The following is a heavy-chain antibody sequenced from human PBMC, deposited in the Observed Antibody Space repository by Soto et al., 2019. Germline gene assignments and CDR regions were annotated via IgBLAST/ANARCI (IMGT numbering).Heavy chain of an antibody. D-gene: IGHD3-9*01. CDR2: ISYDGSNK. J-gene: IGHJ4*02. Sequence: GGSLRLSCAASGFTFSSYGMHWVRQAPGKGLEWVAVISYDGSNKYYADSVKGRFTISRDNSKNTLYLQMNSLRAEDKAVYYCAKRSPYDILTGYLDYWGQGTLVTVSS. CDR1: GFTFSSYG. CDR3: AKRSPYDILTGYLDY. V-gene: IGHV3-30*18.